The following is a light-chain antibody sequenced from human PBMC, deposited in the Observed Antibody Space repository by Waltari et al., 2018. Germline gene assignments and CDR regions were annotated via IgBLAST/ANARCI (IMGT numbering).Light chain of an antibody. CDR1: QGISSW. CDR2: KAS. J-gene: IGKJ1*01. V-gene: IGKV1D-16*01. CDR3: QQYHSAPPT. Sequence: DIQMTQSPSSLSASVGDRVTITCRASQGISSWLAWYQQKPGKAPTILIYKASSLQSGVPSRFSGTGSGTDFTLTIRSLQPEDFANYYCQQYHSAPPTFGQGTKVEIK.